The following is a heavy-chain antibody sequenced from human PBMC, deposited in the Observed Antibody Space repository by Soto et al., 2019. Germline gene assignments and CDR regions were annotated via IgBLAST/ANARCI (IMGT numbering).Heavy chain of an antibody. D-gene: IGHD3-3*01. CDR2: INSDGSST. V-gene: IGHV3-74*01. J-gene: IGHJ4*02. Sequence: GGSLRLSCAASGFTFSSYWMHWVRQAPGKGLVRVSRINSDGSSTSYADSVKGRFTISRDNAKNTLYLQMNSLRAEDTAVYYCARVTTSTIFGVVLECYFDYWGQGTLVTVSS. CDR3: ARVTTSTIFGVVLECYFDY. CDR1: GFTFSSYW.